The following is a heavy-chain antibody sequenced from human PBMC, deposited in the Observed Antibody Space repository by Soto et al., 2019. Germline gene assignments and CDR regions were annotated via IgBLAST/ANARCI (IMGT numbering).Heavy chain of an antibody. D-gene: IGHD6-19*01. CDR3: AGEVAGTGFDY. V-gene: IGHV4-59*01. J-gene: IGHJ4*02. Sequence: WDTLSLTCTVSGGSISSYYWSWIRQPPGKGLEWIGYIYYSGSTNYNPSLKSRVTISVDTSKNQFSLKLSSVTAADTAVYYCAGEVAGTGFDYWGQGTLVTVSS. CDR1: GGSISSYY. CDR2: IYYSGST.